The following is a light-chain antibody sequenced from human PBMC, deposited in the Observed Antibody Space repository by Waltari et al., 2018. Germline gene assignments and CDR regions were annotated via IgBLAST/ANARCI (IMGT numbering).Light chain of an antibody. CDR2: EVG. CDR3: LSYTTSDILGV. CDR1: SSDIGDYI. Sequence: QSALTQPASVSGSPGQSITISCTGISSDIGDYIVSWYQHHPGNAPKLMIYEVGNRPPRVSKRFSGSKSGNTASLTISGLPAEDEADYYCLSYTTSDILGVFGGGTKLTVL. J-gene: IGLJ3*02. V-gene: IGLV2-14*01.